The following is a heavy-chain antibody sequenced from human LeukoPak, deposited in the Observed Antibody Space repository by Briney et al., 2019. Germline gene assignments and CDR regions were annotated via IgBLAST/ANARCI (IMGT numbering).Heavy chain of an antibody. V-gene: IGHV4-39*01. D-gene: IGHD1-26*01. J-gene: IGHJ4*02. CDR1: GGSISSSSYY. Sequence: SETLSLTCTVSGGSISSSSYYGGWIRQPPGEGLGWIATIYYTGITYYNPSRKSRVTISIDTSKNQFTLKLSSVTAADTAVYYCARPGLGARHFDSWGQGTLVTVSS. CDR2: IYYTGIT. CDR3: ARPGLGARHFDS.